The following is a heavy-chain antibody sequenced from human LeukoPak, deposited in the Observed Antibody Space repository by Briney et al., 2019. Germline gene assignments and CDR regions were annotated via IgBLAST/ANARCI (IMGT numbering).Heavy chain of an antibody. V-gene: IGHV4-59*01. J-gene: IGHJ6*02. CDR2: IYYSGST. CDR1: GGSISSYY. D-gene: IGHD6-13*01. Sequence: SETLSLTCTVSGGSISSYYWSWIRQPPGKGLEWIGYIYYSGSTNYNPSLKSRVTISVDTSRNQFSLKLSSVTAADTAVYYCARVFEQLVSRQPDYYYGMDVWGQGTTVTVSS. CDR3: ARVFEQLVSRQPDYYYGMDV.